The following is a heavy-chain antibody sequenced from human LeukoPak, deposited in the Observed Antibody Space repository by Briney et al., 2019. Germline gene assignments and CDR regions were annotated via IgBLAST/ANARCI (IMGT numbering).Heavy chain of an antibody. D-gene: IGHD2-2*01. V-gene: IGHV3-30*02. J-gene: IGHJ6*03. CDR2: IRYDGSNK. Sequence: PGRSLRLSCAASGFTFSSYGMHWVRQAPGKGLEWVAFIRYDGSNKYYADSVKGRFTISRDNSKNTLYLQMNSLRAEDTAVYYCAKANYQLLDYYYYMDVWGKGTTVTVSS. CDR3: AKANYQLLDYYYYMDV. CDR1: GFTFSSYG.